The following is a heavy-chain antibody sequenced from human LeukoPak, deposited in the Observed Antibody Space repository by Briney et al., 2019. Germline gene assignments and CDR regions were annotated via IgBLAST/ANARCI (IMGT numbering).Heavy chain of an antibody. D-gene: IGHD3-9*01. Sequence: ASVKVSCKASGYTFTSYYMHWVRQAPGQGLEWMGIINPSGGSTSYAQKFQGRVTMTRDTSTSTVYMELSSLRSEDTAVYYCAREYYDILTGYFRGHAFDIWGQGTMVTVSS. CDR2: INPSGGST. CDR3: AREYYDILTGYFRGHAFDI. CDR1: GYTFTSYY. V-gene: IGHV1-46*01. J-gene: IGHJ3*02.